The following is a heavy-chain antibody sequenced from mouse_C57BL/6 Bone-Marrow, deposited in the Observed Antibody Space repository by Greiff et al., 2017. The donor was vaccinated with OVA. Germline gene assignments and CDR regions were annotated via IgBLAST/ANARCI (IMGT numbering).Heavy chain of an antibody. CDR3: ARQNYVNYAMDY. Sequence: VKLVESGPGLVAPSQSLSITCTVSGFSLTSYGVHWVRQPPGKGLEWLVVIWSDGNTTYNSALKSRLGISKDNSKRQVVLKMNSLQTDDTAMYDCARQNYVNYAMDYWGQGTSVTVSS. CDR1: GFSLTSYG. CDR2: IWSDGNT. D-gene: IGHD1-1*01. V-gene: IGHV2-6-1*01. J-gene: IGHJ4*01.